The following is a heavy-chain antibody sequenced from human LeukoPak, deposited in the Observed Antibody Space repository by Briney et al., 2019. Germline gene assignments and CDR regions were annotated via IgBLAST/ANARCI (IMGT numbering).Heavy chain of an antibody. V-gene: IGHV4-59*08. D-gene: IGHD5-24*01. CDR2: TYYSGST. Sequence: TSETLSLTCTVSGGSISSYYWSWIRQPPGKGLEWIGYTYYSGSTNYNPSLKSRVTISVDTSKNQFSLKLSSVTAADTAVYYCARHGRDGYNYDYWGQGTLVTVSS. J-gene: IGHJ4*02. CDR3: ARHGRDGYNYDY. CDR1: GGSISSYY.